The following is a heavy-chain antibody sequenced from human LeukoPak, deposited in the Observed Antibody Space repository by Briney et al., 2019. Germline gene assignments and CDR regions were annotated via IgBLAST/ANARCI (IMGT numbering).Heavy chain of an antibody. J-gene: IGHJ2*01. CDR3: ARVGSSSYGYAWYFDL. Sequence: SVKVSCKASGYTFTSYDINWVRQATGQGLEWMGWMDPNSGNTGYAQKFQGRVTMTRNTSISTAYMELSSLRSEDTAVYYCARVGSSSYGYAWYFDLWGRGTLVTVSS. CDR2: MDPNSGNT. V-gene: IGHV1-8*01. D-gene: IGHD5-18*01. CDR1: GYTFTSYD.